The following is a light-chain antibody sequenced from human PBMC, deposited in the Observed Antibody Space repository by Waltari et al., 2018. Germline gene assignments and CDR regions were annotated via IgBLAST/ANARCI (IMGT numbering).Light chain of an antibody. V-gene: IGLV6-57*03. CDR3: QSFDSSHVV. J-gene: IGLJ2*01. Sequence: FMLTQPHSVSESPGKTVTISCTRSSGNIATNTVPWYQQRPGSAPTKVIYKVNQRPSGLLDRFSGSIDGSSNSASLIISGLKAEDEADYYCQSFDSSHVVFGGGTKLTVL. CDR1: SGNIATNT. CDR2: KVN.